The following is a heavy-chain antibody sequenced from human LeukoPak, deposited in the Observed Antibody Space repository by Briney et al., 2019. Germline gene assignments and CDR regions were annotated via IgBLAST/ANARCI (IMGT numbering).Heavy chain of an antibody. J-gene: IGHJ4*02. V-gene: IGHV4-38-2*02. Sequence: SETLSLTCTASGYSISSGYYRGWIRQPPGKGLEWIGSIYHSGSTYYNPSLKSRVTISVDTSKNQFSLKLSSVTAADTAVYYCARGRIPGYWGQGTLVTVSS. CDR1: GYSISSGYY. CDR3: ARGRIPGY. CDR2: IYHSGST. D-gene: IGHD2-21*01.